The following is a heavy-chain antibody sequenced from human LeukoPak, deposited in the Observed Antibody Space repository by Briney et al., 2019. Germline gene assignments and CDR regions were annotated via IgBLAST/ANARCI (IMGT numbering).Heavy chain of an antibody. CDR1: GFTFSNYA. V-gene: IGHV3-23*01. J-gene: IGHJ4*02. CDR3: AKDDLGDWPPLFDS. CDR2: IGRTGGRT. D-gene: IGHD2-21*02. Sequence: PGGSLRLSCAASGFTFSNYAMSWVRQAPGKGLEWVSGIGRTGGRTDYADSVKGRFTISRDNSQNTLYLHMSSLRVEDTARYYCAKDDLGDWPPLFDSWGQGTLVTVSS.